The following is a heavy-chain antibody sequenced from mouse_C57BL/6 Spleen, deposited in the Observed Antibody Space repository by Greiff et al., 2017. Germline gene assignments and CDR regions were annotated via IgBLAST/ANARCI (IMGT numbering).Heavy chain of an antibody. CDR3: ARRGYDYDDGGYAMDY. CDR1: GFTFSSYG. D-gene: IGHD2-4*01. CDR2: ISSGGSYT. Sequence: EVKLMESGGDLVKPGGSLKLSCAASGFTFSSYGMSWVRQTPDKRLEWVATISSGGSYTYYPDSVKGRFTISRDNAKNTLYLQMSSLKSEDTAMYYCARRGYDYDDGGYAMDYWGQGTSVTVSS. V-gene: IGHV5-6*02. J-gene: IGHJ4*01.